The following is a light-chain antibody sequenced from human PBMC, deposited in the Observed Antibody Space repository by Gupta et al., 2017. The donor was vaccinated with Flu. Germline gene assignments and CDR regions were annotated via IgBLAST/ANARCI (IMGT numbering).Light chain of an antibody. CDR3: CSYACSSNLI. V-gene: IGLV2-23*01. J-gene: IGLJ2*01. CDR1: STNVDNYNL. Sequence: STNVDNYNLFSLYQRRPGKAPKLMIYEDPKRPPSVSNRFSGSKSGNTASLTISGLQAEDDAYYYCCSYACSSNLIFGGGTTVTVL. CDR2: EDP.